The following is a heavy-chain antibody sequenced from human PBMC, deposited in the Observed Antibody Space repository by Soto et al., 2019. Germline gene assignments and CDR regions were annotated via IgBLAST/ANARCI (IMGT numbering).Heavy chain of an antibody. Sequence: WASVKVSCKASGYTFTSYGISWVRQAPGQGLEWMGWISAYNGNTNYAQKLQGRVTMTTDTSTSTAYMELRSLRSDDTAVYYCARGQSKITMVRGVITTYYYHYGMDVWGQGTTVTVSS. CDR2: ISAYNGNT. V-gene: IGHV1-18*01. D-gene: IGHD3-10*01. CDR3: ARGQSKITMVRGVITTYYYHYGMDV. CDR1: GYTFTSYG. J-gene: IGHJ6*02.